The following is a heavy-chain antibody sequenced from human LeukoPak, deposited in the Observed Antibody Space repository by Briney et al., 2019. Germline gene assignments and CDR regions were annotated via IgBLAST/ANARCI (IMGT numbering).Heavy chain of an antibody. Sequence: SEILSLTCTVSGDSISNYYWSWIRQPPGKGLEWIGYIYYSGSTNYNPSLKSRVTISVDTSKNQFSLKLSSVTAADTAVYYCARHYAGSYSVWGQGTLVTVSS. V-gene: IGHV4-59*08. CDR3: ARHYAGSYSV. CDR2: IYYSGST. J-gene: IGHJ4*02. CDR1: GDSISNYY. D-gene: IGHD1-26*01.